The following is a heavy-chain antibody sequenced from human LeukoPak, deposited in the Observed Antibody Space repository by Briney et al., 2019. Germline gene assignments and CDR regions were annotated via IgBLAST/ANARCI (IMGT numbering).Heavy chain of an antibody. CDR3: APGGVAGDY. CDR1: GFTFSSYW. Sequence: GGSLRLSCAASGFTFSSYWMNWVRQAPGKGLEWVANIKQDGSDKYYVDSVKGRFTISRDNAKNSLYLQMNSLRAEDTAVYYCAPGGVAGDYWGQGTLVTVSS. CDR2: IKQDGSDK. J-gene: IGHJ4*02. D-gene: IGHD6-19*01. V-gene: IGHV3-7*01.